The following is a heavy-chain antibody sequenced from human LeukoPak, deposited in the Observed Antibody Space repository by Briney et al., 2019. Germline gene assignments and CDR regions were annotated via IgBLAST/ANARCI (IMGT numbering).Heavy chain of an antibody. CDR2: ISWNSGSI. V-gene: IGHV3-9*01. J-gene: IGHJ4*02. Sequence: PGRSLRLSCAASGFTFDDYATHWVRQAPGKGLEWVSGISWNSGSIGYADSVKGRFTISRDNAKNSLYLQMNSLRAEDTALYYCTKSKRSGYSSGCYDYWGQGTLVTVSS. CDR1: GFTFDDYA. D-gene: IGHD6-19*01. CDR3: TKSKRSGYSSGCYDY.